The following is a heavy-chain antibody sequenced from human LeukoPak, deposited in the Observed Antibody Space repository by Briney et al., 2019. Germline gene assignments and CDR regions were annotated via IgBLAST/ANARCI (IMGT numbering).Heavy chain of an antibody. CDR2: TYYSGST. CDR1: GGSISSSSYY. J-gene: IGHJ5*02. Sequence: SETLSLTCTVSGGSISSSSYYWGWIRQPPGKGLEWIGSTYYSGSTYYNPSLKSRVTISVDTSKNQFSLKLSSVTAADTAVYYCARQYQEGDWFDPWGQGTLVTVSS. CDR3: ARQYQEGDWFDP. V-gene: IGHV4-39*01. D-gene: IGHD2-2*01.